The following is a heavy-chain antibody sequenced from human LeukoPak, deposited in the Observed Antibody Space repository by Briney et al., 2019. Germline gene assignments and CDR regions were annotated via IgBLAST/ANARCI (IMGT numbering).Heavy chain of an antibody. D-gene: IGHD3-10*01. CDR1: GYTFTNYY. J-gene: IGHJ4*02. CDR3: ARQQGVQYLNFDY. Sequence: GASVKVSCKASGYTFTNYYIHWLRQAPGQGPEWMGMINLIAGLTHYAPKFQGRVTMTRDTSTSTVYMELSSLGSEGTAVYYCARQQGVQYLNFDYWGQGALVTVSS. V-gene: IGHV1-46*01. CDR2: INLIAGLT.